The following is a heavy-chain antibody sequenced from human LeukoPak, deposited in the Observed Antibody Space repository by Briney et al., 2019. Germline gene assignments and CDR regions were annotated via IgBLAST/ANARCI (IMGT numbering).Heavy chain of an antibody. V-gene: IGHV3-7*04. CDR2: IKQDGSEK. CDR3: ARGRMLYYYDSSGYPFDY. D-gene: IGHD3-22*01. Sequence: PGGSLRLSCAASGFTFSSYAMNWVRQAPGKGLEWVANIKQDGSEKYYVDSVKGRFTISRDNAKNSLYLQMNSLRAEDTAVYYCARGRMLYYYDSSGYPFDYWGQGSLVTVSS. J-gene: IGHJ4*02. CDR1: GFTFSSYA.